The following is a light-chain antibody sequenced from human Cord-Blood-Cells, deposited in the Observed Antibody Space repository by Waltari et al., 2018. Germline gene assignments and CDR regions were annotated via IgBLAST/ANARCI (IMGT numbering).Light chain of an antibody. V-gene: IGLV2-23*01. Sequence: QSALTQPASVSGSPGPSIPLPCTGTSRDFGSYYLVSWYQQHPGKAPKLMIYEGSKRPSGVSNRFSGSKSGNTASLTISGLQAEDEADYYCCSYAGSSTVFGGGTKLTVL. CDR3: CSYAGSSTV. CDR1: SRDFGSYYL. J-gene: IGLJ3*02. CDR2: EGS.